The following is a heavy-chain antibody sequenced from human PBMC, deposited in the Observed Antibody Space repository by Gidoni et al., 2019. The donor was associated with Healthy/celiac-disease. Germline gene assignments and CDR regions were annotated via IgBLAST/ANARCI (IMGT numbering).Heavy chain of an antibody. CDR1: GFPFSSYG. J-gene: IGHJ3*02. D-gene: IGHD3-22*01. CDR2: ISYDGSNK. V-gene: IGHV3-30*18. Sequence: QVQLVESGGGVVQPGRSLRLSCAASGFPFSSYGMHWVRQVPGKGLEWVAVISYDGSNKYYADAVKGRFTISRDNSKNTLYLQMNSLRAEDTAVYYCAKDHYSSGYYVSGPDIWGQGTMVTVSS. CDR3: AKDHYSSGYYVSGPDI.